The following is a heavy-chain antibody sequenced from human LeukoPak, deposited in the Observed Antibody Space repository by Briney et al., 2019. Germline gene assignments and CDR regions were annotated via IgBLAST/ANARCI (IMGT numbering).Heavy chain of an antibody. Sequence: SETLSLTCAVYGGSFSGYYWSWIRQPPGKGLEWIGEINHSGSTNYNPSLKSRVTISVDTSKNQFSLKLSSVTAADTAVYYCARGVTFDYWGQGTLLTVSS. CDR1: GGSFSGYY. J-gene: IGHJ4*02. CDR3: ARGVTFDY. CDR2: INHSGST. D-gene: IGHD4-11*01. V-gene: IGHV4-34*01.